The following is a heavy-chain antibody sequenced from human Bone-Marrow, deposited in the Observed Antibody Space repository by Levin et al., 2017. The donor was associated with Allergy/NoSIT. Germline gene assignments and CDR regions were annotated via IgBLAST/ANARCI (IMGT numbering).Heavy chain of an antibody. CDR3: AKDRYSPKVVPAAILASITMVRGVTPFDY. CDR1: GFTFSSYA. J-gene: IGHJ4*02. D-gene: IGHD3-10*01. CDR2: ISGSGGST. Sequence: GGSLRLSCAASGFTFSSYAMSWVRQAPGKGLEWVSAISGSGGSTYYADSVKGRFTISRDNSKNTLYLQMNSLRAEDTAVYYCAKDRYSPKVVPAAILASITMVRGVTPFDYWGQGTLVTVSS. V-gene: IGHV3-23*01.